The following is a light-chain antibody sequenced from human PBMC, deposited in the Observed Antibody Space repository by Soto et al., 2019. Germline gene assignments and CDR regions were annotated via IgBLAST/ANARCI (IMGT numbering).Light chain of an antibody. J-gene: IGKJ2*01. CDR2: DAS. CDR1: RDINTY. V-gene: IGKV1-33*01. Sequence: DVQMTQSPSSLSASVGDRVTITCQASRDINTYLNWYQQKPGKAPKLLIYDASTLQTGVPSRFSGGGSGTDFTLTISGLQPEDIATYYCHQYDTVPMYTFGQGTKLEIK. CDR3: HQYDTVPMYT.